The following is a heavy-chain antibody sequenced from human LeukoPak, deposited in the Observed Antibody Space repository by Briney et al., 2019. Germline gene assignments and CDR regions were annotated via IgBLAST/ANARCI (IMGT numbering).Heavy chain of an antibody. CDR3: ARLLDYYDSRGYFDS. Sequence: ASETLSLTCIVSGGSISSSSYYRGWIRQPPGKGLEWIANIFHRGDTYYNPSLKSRATITVDTSKNQFSLKLTSVTAADTAVYYCARLLDYYDSRGYFDSWGQGTLVTVSS. D-gene: IGHD3-22*01. V-gene: IGHV4-39*01. CDR1: GGSISSSSYY. CDR2: IFHRGDT. J-gene: IGHJ4*02.